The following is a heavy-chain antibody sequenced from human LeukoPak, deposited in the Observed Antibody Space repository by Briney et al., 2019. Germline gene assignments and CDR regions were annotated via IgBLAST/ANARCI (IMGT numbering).Heavy chain of an antibody. D-gene: IGHD6-13*01. CDR3: AREGGIAAAGKFPLYYYYGMDV. CDR1: GFTFSSYV. CDR2: IWYNGSNK. Sequence: AGGSLRLSCAASGFTFSSYVMHWVRQAPGKGLEWVAVIWYNGSNKYYADSVKGRFTISRDNSKNTLYLQMNSLRAEDTAVYYCAREGGIAAAGKFPLYYYYGMDVWGQGTTVTVSS. J-gene: IGHJ6*02. V-gene: IGHV3-33*01.